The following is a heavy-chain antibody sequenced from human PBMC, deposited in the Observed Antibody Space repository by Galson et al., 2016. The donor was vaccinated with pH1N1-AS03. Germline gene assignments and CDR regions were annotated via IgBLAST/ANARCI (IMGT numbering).Heavy chain of an antibody. CDR3: ARESTLNYSPDL. Sequence: SLRLSCAASGFSFSASWMSWVRQAPGKGLEWVANIRQAGSEKYYVDSVEGRFTISRDNAKNSLYLQMNSLRDEDRAVYYCARESTLNYSPDLWGRGTLVTLSS. D-gene: IGHD1-7*01. CDR2: IRQAGSEK. J-gene: IGHJ2*01. CDR1: GFSFSASW. V-gene: IGHV3-7*03.